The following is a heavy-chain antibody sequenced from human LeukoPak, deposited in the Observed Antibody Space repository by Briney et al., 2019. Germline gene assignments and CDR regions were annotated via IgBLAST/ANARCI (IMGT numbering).Heavy chain of an antibody. CDR1: VGSISSGSYY. J-gene: IGHJ1*01. V-gene: IGHV4-61*02. CDR3: ARDSSLYCSGGSCYQYFQH. D-gene: IGHD2-15*01. CDR2: IYTSGST. Sequence: SETLSLTCTVSVGSISSGSYYWSWIRQPAGKGLEWIGRIYTSGSTNYNPSLKSRVTISVDTSKNQFSLKLSSVTAADTAVYYCARDSSLYCSGGSCYQYFQHWGQGTLVTVSS.